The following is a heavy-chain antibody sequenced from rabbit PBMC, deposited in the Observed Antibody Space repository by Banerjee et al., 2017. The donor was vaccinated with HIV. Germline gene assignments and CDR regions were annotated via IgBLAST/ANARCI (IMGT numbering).Heavy chain of an antibody. CDR1: GFSFSSTYW. J-gene: IGHJ4*01. CDR3: ARRYASGSPHYYNL. Sequence: QEQLEESGGDLVTPEGSLPLTCTASGFSFSSTYWICWVRPAPGKGPEWIACIYTGSSGSTYYASGAKGRFTISKTSSTTVTLQMNSLTAADTATYCCARRYASGSPHYYNLWGQGTLVTVS. V-gene: IGHV1S45*01. D-gene: IGHD1-1*01. CDR2: IYTGSSGST.